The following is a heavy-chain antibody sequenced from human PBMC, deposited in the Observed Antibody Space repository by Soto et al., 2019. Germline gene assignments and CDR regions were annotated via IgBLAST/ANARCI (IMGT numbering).Heavy chain of an antibody. CDR3: AIGTWFWSGYYPSYFDY. Sequence: ASVKVSCKASGYTFTSYGISWVRQAPGQGLEWMGWISAYNGNTNYAQKLQGRVTMTTDTSTSTAYMELRSLRSDDTAVYYCAIGTWFWSGYYPSYFDYWGQGTLVTVSS. D-gene: IGHD3-3*01. J-gene: IGHJ4*02. V-gene: IGHV1-18*01. CDR1: GYTFTSYG. CDR2: ISAYNGNT.